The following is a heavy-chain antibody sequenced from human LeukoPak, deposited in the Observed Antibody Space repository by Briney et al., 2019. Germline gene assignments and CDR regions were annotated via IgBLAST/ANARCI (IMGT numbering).Heavy chain of an antibody. CDR3: AKEKRIAVAGTSKAPFDY. V-gene: IGHV3-30*18. Sequence: PGGSLRLSCAASGFTFSSYGMHWVRQAPGKGLEWVAVISYDGSNKYYADSVKGRFTISRDNSKNTLYLQMNSLRAEDTAVYYCAKEKRIAVAGTSKAPFDYWGQGTLVTVSS. D-gene: IGHD6-19*01. CDR1: GFTFSSYG. CDR2: ISYDGSNK. J-gene: IGHJ4*02.